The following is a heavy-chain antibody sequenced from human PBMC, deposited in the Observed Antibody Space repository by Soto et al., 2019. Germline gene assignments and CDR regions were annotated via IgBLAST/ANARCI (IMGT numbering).Heavy chain of an antibody. V-gene: IGHV3-64D*06. Sequence: EVQLVESGGGLVQPGGSLRLSCSASGFTFSSSAMHWVRQAPGRGLEYVSGVSYNGGSAFYADSVKDRFSISRDNSMTTLYLQMTSLRVEDTAVYYCVKSSRRDITASRGMDVWGQGTTVIVSS. D-gene: IGHD3-3*01. CDR3: VKSSRRDITASRGMDV. CDR1: GFTFSSSA. J-gene: IGHJ6*02. CDR2: VSYNGGSA.